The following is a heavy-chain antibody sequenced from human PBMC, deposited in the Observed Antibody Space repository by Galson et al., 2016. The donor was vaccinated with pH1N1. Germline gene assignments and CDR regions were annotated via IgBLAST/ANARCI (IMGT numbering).Heavy chain of an antibody. CDR2: TYSSGIA. D-gene: IGHD5-24*01. Sequence: KTLSLTCSVSGDSISHYYWSWIRQPAGKGLEWIGRTYSSGIAHYNSSLKGRVTISLDTSKMQFSLRLNSVTAADAAIYYCALAGCYNYVCLDSWGQGTLVTVSS. CDR1: GDSISHYY. CDR3: ALAGCYNYVCLDS. J-gene: IGHJ4*02. V-gene: IGHV4-4*07.